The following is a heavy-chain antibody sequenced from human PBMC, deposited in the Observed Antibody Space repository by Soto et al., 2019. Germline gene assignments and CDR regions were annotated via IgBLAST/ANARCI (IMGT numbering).Heavy chain of an antibody. J-gene: IGHJ4*02. V-gene: IGHV4-4*02. CDR3: ARLATRYYFDY. CDR1: GDSISGSYW. D-gene: IGHD1-1*01. Sequence: PSETLSLTCTVSGDSISGSYWWCWVRQPPGKGPEWIGDVYHSGTTNYNPSLDSRVTISLDTSKNQFSLKMSSVTAADTAVYYCARLATRYYFDYWGQGTLVTVSS. CDR2: VYHSGTT.